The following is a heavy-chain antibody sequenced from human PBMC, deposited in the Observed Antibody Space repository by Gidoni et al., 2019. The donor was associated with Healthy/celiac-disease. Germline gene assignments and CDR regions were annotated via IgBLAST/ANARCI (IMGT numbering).Heavy chain of an antibody. V-gene: IGHV3-21*01. Sequence: EVQLVESGGGLVKPGGAVRLSCAASGFTLRRYSMNWVRQAPGKGLEWVSSISSSSSYIYYADSVKGRFTMSRDNAKNSLYLQMNSLRAEDTAVYYCARYVYSSSWTGYYFDYWGQGTLVTVSS. CDR2: ISSSSSYI. CDR1: GFTLRRYS. CDR3: ARYVYSSSWTGYYFDY. D-gene: IGHD6-13*01. J-gene: IGHJ4*02.